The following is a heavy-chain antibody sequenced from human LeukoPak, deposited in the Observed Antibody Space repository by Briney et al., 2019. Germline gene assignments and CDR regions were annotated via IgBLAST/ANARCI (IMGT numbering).Heavy chain of an antibody. CDR3: ATGAAMYSSSWYFDY. CDR1: GGSISSYY. Sequence: SETLSLTCTVSGGSISSYYWSWIRQPPGKGLEWIGYIYYSGSTNYNPSLKSRVTISVDTSKNQFSLKLSSVTAADTAVYYCATGAAMYSSSWYFDYWGRGTLVTVSS. V-gene: IGHV4-59*01. CDR2: IYYSGST. D-gene: IGHD6-13*01. J-gene: IGHJ4*02.